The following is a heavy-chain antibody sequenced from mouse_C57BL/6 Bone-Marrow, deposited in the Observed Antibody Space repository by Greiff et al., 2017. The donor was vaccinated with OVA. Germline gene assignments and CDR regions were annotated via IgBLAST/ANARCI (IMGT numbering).Heavy chain of an antibody. CDR1: GYSITSGYD. CDR2: ISYSGST. V-gene: IGHV3-1*01. CDR3: ARRSYYAMDY. Sequence: VQLKESGPGLVKPSQSLSLTCTVTGYSITSGYDWHWIRHFPGNKLEWMGYISYSGSTNYNPSLKSRISITHDTSKNHFFLKLNSVTTEDTATYYCARRSYYAMDYWGQGTSVTVSS. J-gene: IGHJ4*01.